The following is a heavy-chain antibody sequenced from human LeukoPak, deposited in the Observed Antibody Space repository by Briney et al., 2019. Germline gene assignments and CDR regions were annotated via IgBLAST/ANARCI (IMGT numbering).Heavy chain of an antibody. CDR3: ARGLMYYYGSGGLNWFDP. CDR1: GGSIINNNYY. Sequence: SETLSLTCTVSGGSIINNNYYWGWIRQPPGKGLEWIGSASNSGGTYYSPSLTSRVTVSVDTSENHFSLRLSPVTAADTAVYYCARGLMYYYGSGGLNWFDPWGQGTLVTVSS. V-gene: IGHV4-39*02. J-gene: IGHJ5*02. D-gene: IGHD3-10*01. CDR2: ASNSGGT.